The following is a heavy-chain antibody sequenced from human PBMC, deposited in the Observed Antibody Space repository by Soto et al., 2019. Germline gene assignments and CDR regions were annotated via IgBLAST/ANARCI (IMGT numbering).Heavy chain of an antibody. CDR2: ISGSGGST. V-gene: IGHV3-23*01. D-gene: IGHD7-27*01. J-gene: IGHJ6*02. CDR3: AKRQTGMETLLLKGYGMDV. Sequence: GGSLRLSCAASGFTFSSYAMSWVRQAPGKGLEWVSAISGSGGSTYYADSVKGRFTISRDNSKNTLYLQMNSLRAEDTAVYYCAKRQTGMETLLLKGYGMDVWGQGTTVTVSS. CDR1: GFTFSSYA.